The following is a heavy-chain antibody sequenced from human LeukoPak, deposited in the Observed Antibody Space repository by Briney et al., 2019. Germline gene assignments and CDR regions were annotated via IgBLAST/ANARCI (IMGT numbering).Heavy chain of an antibody. CDR3: ARGSNAVAGTTYYYYYMDV. V-gene: IGHV3-30*01. D-gene: IGHD6-19*01. Sequence: GRSLRLSCAASGFTFSNYAMHWVRQAPGKGLEWVAVISYDGSNKYYADSVKGRFTISRDNSKNTLYLQMDSLRAEDTAVYYCARGSNAVAGTTYYYYYMDVWGKGTTVTVSS. CDR1: GFTFSNYA. J-gene: IGHJ6*03. CDR2: ISYDGSNK.